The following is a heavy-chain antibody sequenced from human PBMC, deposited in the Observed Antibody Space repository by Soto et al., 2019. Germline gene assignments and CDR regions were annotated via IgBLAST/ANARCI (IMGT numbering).Heavy chain of an antibody. J-gene: IGHJ6*02. V-gene: IGHV3-30*14. CDR1: GFTFSSSA. Sequence: GGSLRLSCAASGFTFSSSAMHWVRQAPGKGLEWVALISYDGGSTYYPDSVKGRFTISRDNSKNTLYLQMNSLRAEDTAVYYCARELELGFYYGMDVWGQGTTVTVSS. D-gene: IGHD1-7*01. CDR3: ARELELGFYYGMDV. CDR2: ISYDGGST.